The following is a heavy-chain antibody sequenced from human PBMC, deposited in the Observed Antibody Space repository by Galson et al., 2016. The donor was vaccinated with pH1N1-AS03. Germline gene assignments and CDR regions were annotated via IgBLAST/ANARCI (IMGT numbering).Heavy chain of an antibody. V-gene: IGHV3-21*03. CDR3: ARTFPGRVVVVAAAMQEGPDY. D-gene: IGHD2-2*01. Sequence: SLRLSCAASGFTFSGYSMNWLRQAPGKGLEWVSSISRSSTYIYYADSVKGRFTISRDNAKNSLFLQMHSLRAEDTAVYYCARTFPGRVVVVAAAMQEGPDYWGQGTLVTVSS. J-gene: IGHJ4*02. CDR1: GFTFSGYS. CDR2: ISRSSTYI.